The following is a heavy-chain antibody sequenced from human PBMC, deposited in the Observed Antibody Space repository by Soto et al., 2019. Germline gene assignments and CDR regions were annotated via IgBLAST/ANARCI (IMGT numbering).Heavy chain of an antibody. CDR1: GYTFGSSA. J-gene: IGHJ4*02. D-gene: IGHD3-22*01. CDR3: ARTYYYDSTGYYRTFDY. V-gene: IGHV3-23*01. Sequence: GGSLRLSCAASGYTFGSSAMSWVRLAPGKGLEWVSVAGPSGSSTFYADSVRGRFTISRDNVENTLYLQMNSLRVADTALYFCARTYYYDSTGYYRTFDYWGQGTLVTVSS. CDR2: AGPSGSST.